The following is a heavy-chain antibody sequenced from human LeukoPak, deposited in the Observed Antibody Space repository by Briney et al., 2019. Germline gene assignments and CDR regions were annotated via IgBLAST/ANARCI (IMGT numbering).Heavy chain of an antibody. D-gene: IGHD6-6*01. CDR2: IKQDGSEK. Sequence: GGSLRLSCAASGFTFSSYWMSWVRQAPGKGLEWVANIKQDGSEKYYVDSVKGRFTISRDNAKNSLYLQMNSLRAEDTAVYYCARMDPRAARGYFHYWGQGTLVTVSS. CDR3: ARMDPRAARGYFHY. CDR1: GFTFSSYW. V-gene: IGHV3-7*01. J-gene: IGHJ4*02.